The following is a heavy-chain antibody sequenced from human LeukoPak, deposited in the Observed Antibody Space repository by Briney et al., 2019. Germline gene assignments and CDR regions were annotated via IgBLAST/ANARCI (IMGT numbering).Heavy chain of an antibody. V-gene: IGHV1-46*01. CDR2: INPSGGST. CDR3: ARDQYYYDSSGYYYLDY. D-gene: IGHD3-22*01. Sequence: GASVKVSCKTSGYTFTDYGISWVRQAPGQGLEWMGIINPSGGSTSYAQKFQGRVTMTRDMSTSTVYMELSSLRSEDTAVYYCARDQYYYDSSGYYYLDYWGQGTLVTVSS. J-gene: IGHJ4*02. CDR1: GYTFTDYG.